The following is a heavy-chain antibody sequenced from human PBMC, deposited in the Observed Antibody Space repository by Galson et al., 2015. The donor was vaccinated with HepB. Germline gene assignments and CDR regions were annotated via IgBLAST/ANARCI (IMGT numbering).Heavy chain of an antibody. CDR2: ISYDGSNK. Sequence: SLRLSCAASGFTFSSYAMHWVRQAPGKGLEWVAVISYDGSNKYYADSVKGRFTISRDNSKNTLYLQMNSLRAEDTAVYYCARDLRRDGHDNSDCWGQGTLVTVSS. CDR3: ARDLRRDGHDNSDC. D-gene: IGHD5-24*01. J-gene: IGHJ4*02. V-gene: IGHV3-30-3*01. CDR1: GFTFSSYA.